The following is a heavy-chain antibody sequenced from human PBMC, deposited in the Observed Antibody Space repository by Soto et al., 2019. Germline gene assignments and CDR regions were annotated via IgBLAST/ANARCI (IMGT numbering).Heavy chain of an antibody. CDR1: GFNFSSYS. V-gene: IGHV3-48*02. Sequence: GSLRLSSGASGFNFSSYSMNWVRQAPGKGLEWISYISSSSSTIFYADSVKGRFTISRDNDKNSLYLQMNNLRDEDTAVYFCAREGRYSGSDYFDYWGQGTLVTVSS. CDR2: ISSSSSTI. J-gene: IGHJ4*02. CDR3: AREGRYSGSDYFDY. D-gene: IGHD5-12*01.